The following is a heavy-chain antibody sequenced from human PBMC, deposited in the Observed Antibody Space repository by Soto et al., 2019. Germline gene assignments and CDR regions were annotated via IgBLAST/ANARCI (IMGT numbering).Heavy chain of an antibody. CDR2: IYTSGST. CDR1: CGSISSYY. D-gene: IGHD5-12*01. V-gene: IGHV4-4*07. J-gene: IGHJ3*02. CDR3: AREGLRLSGGAFDI. Sequence: PSETLSLTCTVSCGSISSYYWSWIRQPAGKGLEWIGRIYTSGSTNYNPSLKSRVTMSVDTSKNQFSLKLSSVTAADTAVYYCAREGLRLSGGAFDIWGQGTMVTVSS.